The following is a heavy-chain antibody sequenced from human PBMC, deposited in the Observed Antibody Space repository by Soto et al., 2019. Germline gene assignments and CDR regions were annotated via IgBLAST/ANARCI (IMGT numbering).Heavy chain of an antibody. CDR1: GYTFTSYG. CDR3: ARGSGDDFWSGYYSRPPLPDV. Sequence: ASVKVSCKASGYTFTSYGISWVRQAPGQGLEWMGWISAYNGNTNYAQKLQGRVTMTTDTSTSTAYMELRSLRSDDTAVYYCARGSGDDFWSGYYSRPPLPDVWGQGTTVTVSS. V-gene: IGHV1-18*01. D-gene: IGHD3-3*01. CDR2: ISAYNGNT. J-gene: IGHJ6*02.